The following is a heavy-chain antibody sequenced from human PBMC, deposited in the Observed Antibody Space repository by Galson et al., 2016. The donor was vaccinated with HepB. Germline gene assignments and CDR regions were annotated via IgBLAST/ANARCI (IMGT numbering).Heavy chain of an antibody. D-gene: IGHD3-22*01. CDR2: ISSSSSTI. Sequence: SLRLSCAASGFTFSSYSMNWVRQAPGKGLEWVSYISSSSSTIYYADSVKGRFTISRDNAKNSLYLQMDSLRAEDTAIYHCAKDSSGYNWYFDLWGRGTLVTVSS. V-gene: IGHV3-48*01. CDR1: GFTFSSYS. J-gene: IGHJ2*01. CDR3: AKDSSGYNWYFDL.